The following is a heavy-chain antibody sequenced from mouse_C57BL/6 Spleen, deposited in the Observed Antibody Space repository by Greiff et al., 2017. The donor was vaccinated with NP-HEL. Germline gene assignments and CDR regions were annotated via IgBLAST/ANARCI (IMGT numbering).Heavy chain of an antibody. CDR2: IYPGDGDT. V-gene: IGHV1-82*01. CDR1: GYAFSSSW. Sequence: QVQLKQSGPELVKPGASVKISCKASGYAFSSSWMNWVKQRPGKGLEWIGRIYPGDGDTNYNGKFKGKATLTADKSSSTAYMQLSSLTSEDPAVYFCARRLGAMDYWGQGTSVTVSS. J-gene: IGHJ4*01. CDR3: ARRLGAMDY.